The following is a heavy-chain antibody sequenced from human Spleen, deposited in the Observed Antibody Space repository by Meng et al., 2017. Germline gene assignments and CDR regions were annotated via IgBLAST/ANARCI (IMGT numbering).Heavy chain of an antibody. CDR3: ARGTHSVYYYGSGSYQDY. CDR1: GYTFTSYY. Sequence: ASVKVSCKASGYTFTSYYMHWVRQATGQGLEWMGWMNPNSGNTAYAQKFQGRVTFTRNTSINTAYMDLSSLRSEDTAVYYCARGTHSVYYYGSGSYQDYWGQGTLVTVSS. D-gene: IGHD3-10*01. CDR2: MNPNSGNT. V-gene: IGHV1-8*03. J-gene: IGHJ4*02.